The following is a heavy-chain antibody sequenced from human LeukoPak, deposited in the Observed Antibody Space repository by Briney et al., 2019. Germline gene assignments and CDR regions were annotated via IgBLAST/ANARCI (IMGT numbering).Heavy chain of an antibody. CDR1: ASTFNNNA. CDR3: AKAPLGSYNSWTGFYPGFDS. Sequence: GGSLRLSCEASASTFNNNAIHWVRQAPGKGLECVAVVSHDEARKFYADSVKGRFTISRDNSKNTLYLQMNSLRAEDTAVFYCAKAPLGSYNSWTGFYPGFDSWGQGTLVAVSS. D-gene: IGHD3/OR15-3a*01. J-gene: IGHJ4*02. V-gene: IGHV3-30*04. CDR2: VSHDEARK.